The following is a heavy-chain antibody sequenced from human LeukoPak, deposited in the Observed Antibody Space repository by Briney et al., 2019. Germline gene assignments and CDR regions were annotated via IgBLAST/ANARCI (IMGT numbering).Heavy chain of an antibody. CDR3: ARDSAIAAAGGYFDY. CDR2: ISYDGSNK. CDR1: GFTFSSYA. D-gene: IGHD6-13*01. V-gene: IGHV3-30-3*01. J-gene: IGHJ4*02. Sequence: GGSLRLSCAASGFTFSSYAMHWVRQAPGKGLEWVAVISYDGSNKYYADSVKGRFTISRDNSKNTLYLQMNSLRAEDTAVYYCARDSAIAAAGGYFDYWGQGTLVTVPS.